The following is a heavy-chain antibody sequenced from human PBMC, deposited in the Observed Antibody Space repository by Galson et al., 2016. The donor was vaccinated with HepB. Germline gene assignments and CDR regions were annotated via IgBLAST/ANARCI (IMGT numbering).Heavy chain of an antibody. CDR2: VSYDGSKK. J-gene: IGHJ6*02. Sequence: SLRLSCAASGFTFSSYAMHWVRQAPGKGLEWVAVVSYDGSKKYYADSVKGRFTISRDNSKNTLYLQMNSLGAEDTAVYYCARDLSGTYGRYYYYGMDVWGQGTTVIVSS. CDR1: GFTFSSYA. V-gene: IGHV3-30-3*01. CDR3: ARDLSGTYGRYYYYGMDV. D-gene: IGHD1-26*01.